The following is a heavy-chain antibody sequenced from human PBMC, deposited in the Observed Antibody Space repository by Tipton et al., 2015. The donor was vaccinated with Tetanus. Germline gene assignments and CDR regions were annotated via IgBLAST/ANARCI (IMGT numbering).Heavy chain of an antibody. CDR2: IYYSGST. J-gene: IGHJ4*02. CDR1: GGSISSGDYY. CDR3: ASHIAAAGKGYFDY. D-gene: IGHD6-13*01. V-gene: IGHV4-30-4*01. Sequence: TLSLTCTVSGGSISSGDYYWSWIRQPPGKGLEWIGYIYYSGSTYYNPSLKSRVTISVDTSKNQFSLKLSSVTAADTAVYYCASHIAAAGKGYFDYWGRGTLVTVSS.